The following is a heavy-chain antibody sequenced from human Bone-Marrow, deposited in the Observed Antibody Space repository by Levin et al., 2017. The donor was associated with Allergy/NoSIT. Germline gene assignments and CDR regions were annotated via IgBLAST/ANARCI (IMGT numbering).Heavy chain of an antibody. D-gene: IGHD5-12*01. Sequence: GESLKISCKTSGYTFTSFDINWVRQATGQGLEWMGWMYPNSDNAGYAQKFQGRVTMTRNTSISTAYMELSSLRSEDTAIYYCARGELGSGYLFDYWGEGTLVTVSS. J-gene: IGHJ4*02. CDR2: MYPNSDNA. CDR1: GYTFTSFD. V-gene: IGHV1-8*01. CDR3: ARGELGSGYLFDY.